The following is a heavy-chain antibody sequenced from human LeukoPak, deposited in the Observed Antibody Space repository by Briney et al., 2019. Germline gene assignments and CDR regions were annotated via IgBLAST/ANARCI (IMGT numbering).Heavy chain of an antibody. CDR1: GYTFTTYG. Sequence: ASVKVSCKASGYTFTTYGVSWVRQAPGQGLEWMGWISGYDGNTNYAQKLRGRVTMTTDTSTSTASMDLRSLRSDDTALYYCARTVTTSSYYFDYWGQGTLVTVSS. D-gene: IGHD4-17*01. V-gene: IGHV1-18*01. CDR3: ARTVTTSSYYFDY. J-gene: IGHJ4*02. CDR2: ISGYDGNT.